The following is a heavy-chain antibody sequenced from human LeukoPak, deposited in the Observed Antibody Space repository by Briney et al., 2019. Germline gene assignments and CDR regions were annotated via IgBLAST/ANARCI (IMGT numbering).Heavy chain of an antibody. CDR3: ARVRGLEWLLKHLDS. J-gene: IGHJ4*02. CDR2: ISGSGYPI. V-gene: IGHV3-48*03. Sequence: GGSLRLSCTASGFTFSTYEMNWVRQAPGKGLEWVSYISGSGYPIYYADSVKGRFTISRDNAKNSLYLQMNSQGAEDTAIYYCARVRGLEWLLKHLDSWGQGTLVTVSS. D-gene: IGHD3-3*01. CDR1: GFTFSTYE.